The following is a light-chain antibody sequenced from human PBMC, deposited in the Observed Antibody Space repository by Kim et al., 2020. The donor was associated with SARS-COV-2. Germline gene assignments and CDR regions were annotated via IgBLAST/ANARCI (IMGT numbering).Light chain of an antibody. CDR1: SGNSNGA. Sequence: ASVKLTCTLGSGNSNGAIAWHQQQPGKGPRYLMKLNSDGSHSKGDGIPDRFSGSSSGAERYLTISSLQSEDEADYYCQTWGTGILVFGGGTQLTVL. CDR3: QTWGTGILV. J-gene: IGLJ3*02. V-gene: IGLV4-69*01. CDR2: LNSDGSH.